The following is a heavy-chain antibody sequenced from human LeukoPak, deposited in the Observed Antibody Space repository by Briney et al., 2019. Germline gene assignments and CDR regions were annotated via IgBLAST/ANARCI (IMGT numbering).Heavy chain of an antibody. CDR2: ISSSGSTI. J-gene: IGHJ4*02. CDR3: ARDARSPTYYDFWSGYLFDY. V-gene: IGHV3-11*01. Sequence: PGGSLRLSCAAPGFTFSDYYMSWIRQAPGKGLEWVSYISSSGSTIYYADSVKGRFTISRDNAKNSLYLQMNSLRAEDTAVYYCARDARSPTYYDFWSGYLFDYWGQGTLVTVSS. D-gene: IGHD3-3*01. CDR1: GFTFSDYY.